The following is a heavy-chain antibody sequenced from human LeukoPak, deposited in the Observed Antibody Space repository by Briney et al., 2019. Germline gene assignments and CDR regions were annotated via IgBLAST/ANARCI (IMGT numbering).Heavy chain of an antibody. V-gene: IGHV3-30*18. D-gene: IGHD3-3*01. Sequence: SGGSLSLSCAASGFTFSSYGMHWVRQAPGKGLEWVSIISYDGTNKYYVDSVKGRFTISRDNSKNTLYLQMNSLRPEDTAVYYCAKVLDYFYFDYWGQGTLVTVSS. CDR3: AKVLDYFYFDY. CDR1: GFTFSSYG. J-gene: IGHJ4*02. CDR2: ISYDGTNK.